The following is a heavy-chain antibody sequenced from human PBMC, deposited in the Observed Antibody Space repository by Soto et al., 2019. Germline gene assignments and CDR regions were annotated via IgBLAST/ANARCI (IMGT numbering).Heavy chain of an antibody. Sequence: GGSLRLSCAASGLTFSAYAMNWVRQAPGKGLEWVSAISGSGHTIYYADSVKGRFTISRDNSKNTLYLQMNSLRAEDTAVYYCAKDRVTIFGVVIIPGLGMDVWGQGTTVTVSS. J-gene: IGHJ6*02. CDR3: AKDRVTIFGVVIIPGLGMDV. D-gene: IGHD3-3*01. CDR1: GLTFSAYA. V-gene: IGHV3-23*01. CDR2: ISGSGHTI.